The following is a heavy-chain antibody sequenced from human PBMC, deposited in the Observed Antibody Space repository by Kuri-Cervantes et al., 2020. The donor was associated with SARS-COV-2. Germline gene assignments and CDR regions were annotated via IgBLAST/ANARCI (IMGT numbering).Heavy chain of an antibody. CDR2: IYYSGST. J-gene: IGHJ4*02. Sequence: SETLSLPCTVPGGSLSSSSYYWGWIRQPPGKGLEWIGSIYYSGSTYYNPSLKSRVTISVDTSKNQFSLKLSSVTAADTAVYYCARREIAARRLFDYWGPGTLVTVSS. CDR1: GGSLSSSSYY. CDR3: ARREIAARRLFDY. V-gene: IGHV4-39*01. D-gene: IGHD6-6*01.